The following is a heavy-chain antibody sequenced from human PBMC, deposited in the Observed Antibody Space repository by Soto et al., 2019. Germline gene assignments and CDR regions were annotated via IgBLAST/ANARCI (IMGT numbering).Heavy chain of an antibody. Sequence: QVQLVESGGGVVQPGRSLRLSCAASGFSFSTYGMHWVRQAPGKGLEWVAIISYDGSRKHYVDSIRGRFTISRDNSGNTVYLQMNSLSAEDTAVYFCAKDLHRGRDNYHYGADYWGQGILVTVSS. CDR3: AKDLHRGRDNYHYGADY. CDR2: ISYDGSRK. J-gene: IGHJ4*02. CDR1: GFSFSTYG. D-gene: IGHD3-3*01. V-gene: IGHV3-30*18.